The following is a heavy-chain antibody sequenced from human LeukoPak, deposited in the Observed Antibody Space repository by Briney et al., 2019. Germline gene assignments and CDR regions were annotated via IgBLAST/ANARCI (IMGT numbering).Heavy chain of an antibody. CDR1: GFTFSSYG. V-gene: IGHV3-33*01. D-gene: IGHD6-19*01. CDR2: IWYDGSNK. J-gene: IGHJ4*02. Sequence: GGSLRLSCAASGFTFSSYGMHWVRQAPGKGLEWVAVIWYDGSNKYYADSVKGRFTISRDNSKNTLYLQMNSLRAEDTAVYYCARGQRWLGPFDYWGQGTLVTVSS. CDR3: ARGQRWLGPFDY.